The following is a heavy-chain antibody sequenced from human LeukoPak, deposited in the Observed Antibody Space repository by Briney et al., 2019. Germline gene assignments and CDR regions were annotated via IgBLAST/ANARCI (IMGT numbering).Heavy chain of an antibody. CDR1: GFTFSSYS. Sequence: GGSLRLSCAASGFTFSSYSMNWVRQAPGKGLEWVSSISSSSSYIYYADSVRGRFTISRDNAKNSLYLQMNSLRAEDTAVYYCAREVDTAMVTGYYYGMDVWGQGTTVTVSS. J-gene: IGHJ6*02. CDR2: ISSSSSYI. CDR3: AREVDTAMVTGYYYGMDV. D-gene: IGHD5-18*01. V-gene: IGHV3-21*01.